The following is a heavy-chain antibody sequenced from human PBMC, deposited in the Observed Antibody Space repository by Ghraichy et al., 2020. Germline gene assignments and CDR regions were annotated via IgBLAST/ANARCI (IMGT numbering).Heavy chain of an antibody. J-gene: IGHJ3*02. Sequence: SETLSLTCTVSGGSISSGGYYWSWIRQHPGKGLEWIGYIYYSGSSYYNPSLKSRVTISVDTSKNQFSLKLSSVTAADTAVYYCAVMVRGVIKDAFDIWGQGTMVTVSS. CDR1: GGSISSGGYY. V-gene: IGHV4-31*03. CDR2: IYYSGSS. D-gene: IGHD3-10*01. CDR3: AVMVRGVIKDAFDI.